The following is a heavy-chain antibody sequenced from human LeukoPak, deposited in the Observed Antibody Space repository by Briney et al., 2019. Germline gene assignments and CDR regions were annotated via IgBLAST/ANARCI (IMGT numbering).Heavy chain of an antibody. CDR3: ARSAYSYGADAFDI. D-gene: IGHD5-18*01. CDR1: GGSISSYY. Sequence: SETLSLTGTVSGGSISSYYWSWIRQPPGKGLEWIGYIYYSGSTTYNPSLKSRVTISVDTSKNQFSLKLSSVTAADTAVYYCARSAYSYGADAFDIWGQGTMVTVSS. J-gene: IGHJ3*02. V-gene: IGHV4-59*01. CDR2: IYYSGST.